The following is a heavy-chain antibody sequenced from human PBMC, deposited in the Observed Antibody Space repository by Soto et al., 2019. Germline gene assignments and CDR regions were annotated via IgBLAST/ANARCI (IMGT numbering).Heavy chain of an antibody. Sequence: QVQLVESGGDVVHPGRSLRLSCAASGFTFSNYAMHWVRQAPGKGLEWVALISSDGSKEYYADSVEGQFTISRDNSKNTLFLQMNSLRTEDTAMYYCARGRWEPLPDYWGQGTLVTVSS. CDR2: ISSDGSKE. CDR3: ARGRWEPLPDY. J-gene: IGHJ4*02. V-gene: IGHV3-30-3*01. CDR1: GFTFSNYA. D-gene: IGHD1-26*01.